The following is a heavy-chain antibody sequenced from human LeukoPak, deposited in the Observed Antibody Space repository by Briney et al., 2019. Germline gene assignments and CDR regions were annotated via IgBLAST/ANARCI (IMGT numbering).Heavy chain of an antibody. D-gene: IGHD2-8*01. CDR2: IIPIFGTA. V-gene: IGHV1-69*13. Sequence: GASVKVSCKASGGTFSSYAINWVRQAPGQGLEWMGGIIPIFGTANYAQKFQGRVTITADESTSTAYMELSSLRSEDTAVYYCARQRHARAFDIWGQGTMVTVSS. CDR3: ARQRHARAFDI. CDR1: GGTFSSYA. J-gene: IGHJ3*02.